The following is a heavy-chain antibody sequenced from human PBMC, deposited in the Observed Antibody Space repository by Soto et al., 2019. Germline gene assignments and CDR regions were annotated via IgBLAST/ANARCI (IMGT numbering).Heavy chain of an antibody. CDR3: ARAEWDIVPLNWFDP. J-gene: IGHJ5*02. CDR1: GFTFSSYW. V-gene: IGHV3-74*01. CDR2: INSDGSST. D-gene: IGHD2-8*01. Sequence: EVQLVESGGGLVQPGGSLRLSCAASGFTFSSYWMHWVRQAPGKGLVWVSRINSDGSSTSYADSVKGRFTISRDNAKNTLYLQMNSLRAEDTAVYYCARAEWDIVPLNWFDPWGQGTLVTVSS.